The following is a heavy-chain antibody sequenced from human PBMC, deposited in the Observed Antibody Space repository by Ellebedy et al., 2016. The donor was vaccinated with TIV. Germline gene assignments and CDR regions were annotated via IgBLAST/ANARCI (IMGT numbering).Heavy chain of an antibody. D-gene: IGHD1-1*01. V-gene: IGHV3-53*01. CDR2: ISVSGGT. Sequence: GESLKISCAASGFTVSSKYMSLVRQAPGKGLEWVSVISVSGGTSYADSVKGRFTISRDNSTNTLSLQMKSLRAEDTAVYYCARHWNYWGQGIQVTISS. CDR3: ARHWNY. J-gene: IGHJ4*02. CDR1: GFTVSSKY.